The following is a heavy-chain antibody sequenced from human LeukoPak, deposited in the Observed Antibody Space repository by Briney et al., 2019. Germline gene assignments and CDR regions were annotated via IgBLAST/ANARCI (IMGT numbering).Heavy chain of an antibody. CDR1: GFTFSNYA. CDR2: ISASGGST. J-gene: IGHJ4*02. V-gene: IGHV3-23*01. Sequence: GGSLRLSWVASGFTFSNYAMSWVRQPPGKGKQWVSGISASGGSTYYADSVKGRFSMSRDNSKNTLFLQMNTLRAEDTAIYYCAKVSDSSGWYYDYWGQGTQVTVSS. CDR3: AKVSDSSGWYYDY. D-gene: IGHD6-19*01.